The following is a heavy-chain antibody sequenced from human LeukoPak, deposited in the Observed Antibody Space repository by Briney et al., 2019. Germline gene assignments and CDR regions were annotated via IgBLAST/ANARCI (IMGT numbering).Heavy chain of an antibody. D-gene: IGHD5-18*01. J-gene: IGHJ4*02. Sequence: QSGGSLRLSCAASGFTFSRYWMHWVRQAPGKGLVWVSRMNSDGSSTRYADSVKGRFTISRDNSKNTLYLQMNSLRAEDTAVYYCAKDLTLQVDTAMVFDYWGQGTLVTVSS. V-gene: IGHV3-74*01. CDR3: AKDLTLQVDTAMVFDY. CDR2: MNSDGSST. CDR1: GFTFSRYW.